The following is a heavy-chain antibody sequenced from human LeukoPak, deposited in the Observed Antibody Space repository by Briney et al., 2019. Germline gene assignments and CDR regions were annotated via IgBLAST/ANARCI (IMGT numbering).Heavy chain of an antibody. CDR2: IYYSGST. D-gene: IGHD3-9*01. V-gene: IGHV4-59*01. CDR3: ARTYYDILTGLVNDY. CDR1: GGSINSYY. Sequence: SETLSLTCTVSGGSINSYYWSWIRQPPGKGLEWIGYIYYSGSTNYNPSLKSRVTISVDTSKNQFSLKLSSVTAADTAVYYCARTYYDILTGLVNDYWGQGSLVTVSS. J-gene: IGHJ4*02.